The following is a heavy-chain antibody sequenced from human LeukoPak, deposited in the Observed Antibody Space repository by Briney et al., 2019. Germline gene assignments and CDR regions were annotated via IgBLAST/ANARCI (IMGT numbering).Heavy chain of an antibody. CDR3: ARNTYYYDSSGYYDNAFDM. V-gene: IGHV4-61*02. CDR2: IYTSGST. D-gene: IGHD3-22*01. J-gene: IGHJ3*02. CDR1: GGSLTSGSYY. Sequence: PSETLSLTCTVSGGSLTSGSYYWSWIRQPAGKGLEWIGRIYTSGSTNYNPSLKSRVTISVDTSKNQFSLKLSSVTAADTAVYYCARNTYYYDSSGYYDNAFDMWGQGTKVTVSS.